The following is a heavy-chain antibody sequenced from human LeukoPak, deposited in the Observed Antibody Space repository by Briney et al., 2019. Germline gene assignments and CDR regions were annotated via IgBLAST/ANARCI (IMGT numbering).Heavy chain of an antibody. J-gene: IGHJ4*02. CDR2: ISSSSNDI. CDR3: ARTFDC. V-gene: IGHV3-21*01. Sequence: PGGSLRLSCAASGFTFSSYTMNWVRQAPGKGLEWVSYISSSSNDIYYADSVKGRFTISRDNAKSSLYLQMNSLRADDTAVYYCARTFDCWGQGTLVTVSS. CDR1: GFTFSSYT.